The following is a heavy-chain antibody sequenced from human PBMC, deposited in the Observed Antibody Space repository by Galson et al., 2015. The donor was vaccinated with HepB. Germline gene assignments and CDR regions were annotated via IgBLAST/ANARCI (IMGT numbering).Heavy chain of an antibody. CDR3: ARRISLVRGIITKPDYYYGMDV. J-gene: IGHJ6*02. D-gene: IGHD3-10*01. Sequence: SLRLPSAASEFTFSSYWMNWVRQAPGKGLEWVANINPDGSEKYNDASLKRRFTISRDNATNSLYLEMDSLRAEDTAVYYCARRISLVRGIITKPDYYYGMDVWGQGTTVTVAS. CDR1: EFTFSSYW. CDR2: INPDGSEK. V-gene: IGHV3-7*03.